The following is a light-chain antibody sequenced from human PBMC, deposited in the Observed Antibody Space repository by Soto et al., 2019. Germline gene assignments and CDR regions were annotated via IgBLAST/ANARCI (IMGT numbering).Light chain of an antibody. V-gene: IGKV3-15*01. CDR2: GAS. J-gene: IGKJ4*01. CDR1: QRVSSN. CDR3: QQYNNWPPLT. Sequence: EIVMTQSPATVSVSPGERVTLSCRASQRVSSNLAWYQQKPGQSPRLLIYGASTRATGIPARFSGSGSGTEFTLTISSLQSEDFAVYYCQQYNNWPPLTFGGGTKVEIK.